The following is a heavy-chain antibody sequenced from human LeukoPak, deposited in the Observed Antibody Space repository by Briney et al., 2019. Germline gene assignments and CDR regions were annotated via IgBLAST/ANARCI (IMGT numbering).Heavy chain of an antibody. Sequence: GGSLRLSCAASGFTFNNYCMTWVRQAPGKGLEWVAHINRDGGATYYVDSVKGRFTISRDNAKTSLFLQMNSLRVEDTAVYYCAARTSNYYSIDYWGQGTLVTVSS. CDR1: GFTFNNYC. D-gene: IGHD3/OR15-3a*01. CDR3: AARTSNYYSIDY. V-gene: IGHV3-7*02. J-gene: IGHJ4*02. CDR2: INRDGGAT.